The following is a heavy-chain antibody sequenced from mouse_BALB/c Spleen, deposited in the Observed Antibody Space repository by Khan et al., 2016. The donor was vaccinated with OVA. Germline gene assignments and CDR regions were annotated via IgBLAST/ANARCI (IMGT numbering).Heavy chain of an antibody. CDR1: GYTFTNYG. V-gene: IGHV9-3-1*01. CDR3: ARVGYNGTMDY. J-gene: IGHJ4*01. Sequence: QIQLVQSGPELKKPGETVKISCKASGYTFTNYGMNWVKQAPGKGLKWMGRINTYTGKPIYANDFKGRFAFSLETSASTAYLQINNLKNEDTATYFCARVGYNGTMDYWGQGTSVTVSS. CDR2: INTYTGKP. D-gene: IGHD2-14*01.